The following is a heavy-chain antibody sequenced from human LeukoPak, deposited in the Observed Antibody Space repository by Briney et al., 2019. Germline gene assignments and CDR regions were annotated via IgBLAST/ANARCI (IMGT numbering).Heavy chain of an antibody. D-gene: IGHD1-26*01. Sequence: GGSLRLSCAASGFSFSNAWMSWVRQAPGKGLEWVSSITSSSTYTFYADSVKGRFTISRDNAKNSLYLQMNSLRDEDTAIYYCARDPYNGNYGDFYYYYMDVWGKGTTVTISS. CDR1: GFSFSNAW. CDR2: ITSSSTYT. V-gene: IGHV3-21*01. CDR3: ARDPYNGNYGDFYYYYMDV. J-gene: IGHJ6*03.